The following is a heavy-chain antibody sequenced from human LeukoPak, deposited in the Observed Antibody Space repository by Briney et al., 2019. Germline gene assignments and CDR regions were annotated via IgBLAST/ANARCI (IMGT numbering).Heavy chain of an antibody. D-gene: IGHD2-21*02. CDR3: ARGRVTATDGFDI. CDR1: GYTFTSYL. J-gene: IGHJ3*02. Sequence: DSLKVSCKASGYTFTSYLIHWVRQAPGEGLEWMGIINPTGGSTGYAQKFQGRVTMTRDTSTSTVYMELSSLRSEDTAVYYCARGRVTATDGFDIWGQGTTVIVSS. V-gene: IGHV1-46*01. CDR2: INPTGGST.